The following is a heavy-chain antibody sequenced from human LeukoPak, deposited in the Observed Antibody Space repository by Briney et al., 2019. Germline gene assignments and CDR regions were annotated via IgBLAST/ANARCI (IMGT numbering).Heavy chain of an antibody. J-gene: IGHJ4*02. Sequence: GGSLRLSCAASGFTFSSYSMNWVRQAPGKGLEWVSYISSSSSTIYYADSVKGRFTISRDNAKNSLYLQMNSLRAEDTAVYYCARDVLRFLEWPPYFDYWGQGTLVAVSS. CDR1: GFTFSSYS. CDR3: ARDVLRFLEWPPYFDY. CDR2: ISSSSSTI. V-gene: IGHV3-48*01. D-gene: IGHD3-3*01.